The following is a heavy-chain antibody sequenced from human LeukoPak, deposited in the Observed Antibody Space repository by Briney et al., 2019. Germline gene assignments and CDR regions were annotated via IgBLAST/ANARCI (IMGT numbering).Heavy chain of an antibody. CDR1: GFTFSTYG. J-gene: IGHJ4*02. CDR2: ISYDGSDK. D-gene: IGHD5-18*01. CDR3: ARGNTAVYYFDY. V-gene: IGHV3-33*08. Sequence: PGGSLRLSCAASGFTFSTYGMHWVRQAPGKGLEWVAVISYDGSDKYYADSVKGRFTISRDNSKNTLYLQMNSLRAEDTAVFYCARGNTAVYYFDYWGQGTLVTVSS.